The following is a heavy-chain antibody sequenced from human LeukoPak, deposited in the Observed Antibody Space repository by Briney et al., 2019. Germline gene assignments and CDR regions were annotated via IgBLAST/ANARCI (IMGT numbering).Heavy chain of an antibody. CDR2: IYYSGST. CDR3: ASGLYGGNSPQPFDY. CDR1: GGSISSYY. J-gene: IGHJ4*02. Sequence: SETLSLTCTVSGGSISSYYWSWIRQPPGKGLEWIGYIYYSGSTNYNPSLKSRVTISVDTSKNQFSLKLSSVTAADTAVYYCASGLYGGNSPQPFDYWGQGTLVTVSS. D-gene: IGHD4-23*01. V-gene: IGHV4-59*08.